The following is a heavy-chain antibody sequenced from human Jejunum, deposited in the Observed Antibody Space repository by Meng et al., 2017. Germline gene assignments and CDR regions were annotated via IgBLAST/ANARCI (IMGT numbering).Heavy chain of an antibody. CDR1: GFTLSSYW. J-gene: IGHJ3*02. Sequence: GSSLKISCAASGFTLSSYWMTWVRQAPGEGLEWVASIKQDGSEKYYVDSVKGRFTISRDNAKNSLYLQMNSLRAEDTAVYYCARRSDAFDIWGQGTMVTVSS. V-gene: IGHV3-7*01. CDR3: ARRSDAFDI. CDR2: IKQDGSEK.